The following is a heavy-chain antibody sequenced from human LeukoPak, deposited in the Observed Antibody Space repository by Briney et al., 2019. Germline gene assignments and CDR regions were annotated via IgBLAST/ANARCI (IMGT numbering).Heavy chain of an antibody. CDR2: ISYDGSNK. Sequence: GGSLRLSCAASGFTFSSYGMHWVRQAPGKGLEWVAVISYDGSNKYYADSVKGRFTISRDNSKNTLYLQMNSLRAEDTAVYYCAKDGYYYDSSGYYSYFQHWGQGTLVTVSS. V-gene: IGHV3-30*18. J-gene: IGHJ1*01. D-gene: IGHD3-22*01. CDR3: AKDGYYYDSSGYYSYFQH. CDR1: GFTFSSYG.